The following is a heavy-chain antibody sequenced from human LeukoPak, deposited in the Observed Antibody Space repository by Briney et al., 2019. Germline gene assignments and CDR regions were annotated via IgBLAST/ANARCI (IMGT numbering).Heavy chain of an antibody. CDR3: ARTIRRGWFDL. D-gene: IGHD2-15*01. CDR1: SASISDYY. Sequence: SETLSLTCNVSSASISDYYWSWVRQSPEKGLGWIACLYYSGSSHYNPSLRSRVAISGDTSKNQFSLKLTSVTTADTAVYYCARTIRRGWFDLWGRGTLVTVSS. J-gene: IGHJ2*01. V-gene: IGHV4-59*01. CDR2: LYYSGSS.